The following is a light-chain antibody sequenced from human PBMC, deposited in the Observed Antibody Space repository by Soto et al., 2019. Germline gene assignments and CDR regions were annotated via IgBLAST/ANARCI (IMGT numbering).Light chain of an antibody. CDR1: QSVSSSY. CDR3: QQYRNSLYT. V-gene: IGKV3-20*01. J-gene: IGKJ2*01. CDR2: GAS. Sequence: EIVLTQSPGTLSLSPGERATLSCRASQSVSSSYLAWYQQKPGQAPRLLIYGASSRATGIPDRFSGSGSGTDFALTISRLEPEDFAVYYCQQYRNSLYTFGQGTKQEIK.